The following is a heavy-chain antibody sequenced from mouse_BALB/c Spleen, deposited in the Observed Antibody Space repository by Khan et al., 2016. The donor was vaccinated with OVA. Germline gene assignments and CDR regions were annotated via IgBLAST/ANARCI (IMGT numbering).Heavy chain of an antibody. Sequence: QVQLKESGPGLVQPSQSLSITCTVTDFSLSTYGIHWVRQSPGKGLEWLGVIWSGGRTDYNAAFISRLSLSKDNSKSQVFFNMNSLQTDDTAIYYSTRVYYRYDRYVDVWGAGTTVTVAS. V-gene: IGHV2-4-1*01. D-gene: IGHD2-14*01. CDR2: IWSGGRT. CDR1: DFSLSTYG. CDR3: TRVYYRYDRYVDV. J-gene: IGHJ1*01.